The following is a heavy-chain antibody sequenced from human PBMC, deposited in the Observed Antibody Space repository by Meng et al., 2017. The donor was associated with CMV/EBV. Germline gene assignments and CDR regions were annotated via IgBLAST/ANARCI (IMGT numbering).Heavy chain of an antibody. J-gene: IGHJ6*02. CDR2: TYYRSKWYN. CDR1: GDSVSSNSAA. Sequence: LTLSCAISGDSVSSNSAAWNWIRQPPSRGLEWLGRTYYRSKWYNDYAVSVKSLITINPDTSKNQFSLQLNSVTPEDTAVYYCAREEAAAGRTNYYYYGMDVWGQGTTVTVSS. D-gene: IGHD6-13*01. CDR3: AREEAAAGRTNYYYYGMDV. V-gene: IGHV6-1*01.